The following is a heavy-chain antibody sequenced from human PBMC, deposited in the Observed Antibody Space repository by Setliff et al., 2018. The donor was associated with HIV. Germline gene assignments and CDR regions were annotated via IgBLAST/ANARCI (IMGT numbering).Heavy chain of an antibody. V-gene: IGHV3-23*01. J-gene: IGHJ5*02. CDR1: GFTFSSCA. Sequence: PGGSLRLSCAASGFTFSSCAMSWVRQAPGKGLEWVSSITGGGVTTYYADSVKGRFTISRDNSKNTLYLQMNSLRAEETAVYYCARDRERWLQSRLFDPWGQGTLVTVSS. CDR2: ITGGGVTT. CDR3: ARDRERWLQSRLFDP. D-gene: IGHD4-4*01.